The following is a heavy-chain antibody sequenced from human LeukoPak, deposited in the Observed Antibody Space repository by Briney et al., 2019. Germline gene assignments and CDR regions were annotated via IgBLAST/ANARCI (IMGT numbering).Heavy chain of an antibody. D-gene: IGHD3-10*01. J-gene: IGHJ5*02. CDR1: GFTCSDYS. Sequence: QPGGSLRLSCVASGFTCSDYSMNWVRQAPGKGLEWVSYISSSGFTLNYADSVKGRFTISRDNSKNTLYLQMSSLRAEDTAVYYCAKDLYYGSGRLEPNWFDPWGQGTLVTVSS. CDR3: AKDLYYGSGRLEPNWFDP. CDR2: ISSSGFTL. V-gene: IGHV3-48*01.